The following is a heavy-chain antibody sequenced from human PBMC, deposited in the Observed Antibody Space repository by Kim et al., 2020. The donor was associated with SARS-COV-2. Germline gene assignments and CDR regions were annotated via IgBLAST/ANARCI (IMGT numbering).Heavy chain of an antibody. Sequence: ADAVTGRFTISRDNSKNTLYLQMNSLRAEDTAVYYCARGPTSGTRGAFDIWGQGTMVTVSS. D-gene: IGHD1-26*01. J-gene: IGHJ3*02. CDR3: ARGPTSGTRGAFDI. V-gene: IGHV3-53*01.